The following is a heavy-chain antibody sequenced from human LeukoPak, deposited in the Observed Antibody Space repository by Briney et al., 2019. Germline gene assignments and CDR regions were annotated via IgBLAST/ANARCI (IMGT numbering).Heavy chain of an antibody. CDR2: FNHNWGA. CDR1: SGSFSGYY. Sequence: SETLSLTCAVYSGSFSGYYWTWFRQPPGKGLEWIGEFNHNWGAKYNPSLRSRATISVDTSKNHLSLSLNSVTAADTAVYYCAKDGTRGIRFGKIPHYFDYWGQGTLVTVSS. V-gene: IGHV4-34*01. D-gene: IGHD3-10*01. J-gene: IGHJ4*02. CDR3: AKDGTRGIRFGKIPHYFDY.